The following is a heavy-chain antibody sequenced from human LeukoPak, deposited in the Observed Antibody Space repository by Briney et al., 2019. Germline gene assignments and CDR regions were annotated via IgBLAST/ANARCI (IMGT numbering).Heavy chain of an antibody. Sequence: GGSLRLSCAASGFTVSSNYMSWVRQAPGKGLEWVSAISGSGGSTYYADSVKGRFTISRDNSKNTLYLQMNALRVEDRAVYFCAKDQRTMTRRMDVWGQGTAVIVSS. CDR1: GFTVSSNY. J-gene: IGHJ6*02. CDR2: ISGSGGST. D-gene: IGHD2-2*01. V-gene: IGHV3-23*01. CDR3: AKDQRTMTRRMDV.